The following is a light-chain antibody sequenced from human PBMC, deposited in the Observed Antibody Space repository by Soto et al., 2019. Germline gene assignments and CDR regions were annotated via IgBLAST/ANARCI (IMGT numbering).Light chain of an antibody. CDR3: QHFGSSPPWP. J-gene: IGKJ1*01. CDR1: QSVSSNY. Sequence: ENVLTQSPGTLSLSPGERATLSCRASQSVSSNYLAWYQQKPGQASRLLISGASSRATGIPDRFRGSGSGTDFTLTISRLEPEDFAVYYCQHFGSSPPWPFGQGTKVDI. CDR2: GAS. V-gene: IGKV3-20*01.